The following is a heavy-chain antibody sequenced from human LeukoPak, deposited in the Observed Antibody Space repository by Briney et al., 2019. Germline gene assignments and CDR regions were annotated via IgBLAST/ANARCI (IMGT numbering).Heavy chain of an antibody. J-gene: IGHJ4*02. D-gene: IGHD5-12*01. CDR3: ARGYNGYFYY. V-gene: IGHV3-74*01. Sequence: GGSLRLSGVASVFSFSSYWMQSVRQAPGKGLVWVSRIDGDGSSTNYADSVKGRFTISRDNAKNTLYLQMNSLRAEDTALYYSARGYNGYFYYWGQGTLVTVSS. CDR2: IDGDGSST. CDR1: VFSFSSYW.